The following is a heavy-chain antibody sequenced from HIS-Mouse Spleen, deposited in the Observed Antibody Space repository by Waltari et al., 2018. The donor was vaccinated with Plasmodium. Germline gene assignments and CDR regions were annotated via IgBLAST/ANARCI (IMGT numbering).Heavy chain of an antibody. Sequence: EVQLVESGGGLVKPGGSLRLSCAASGFTFSNAWMSWVRQAPGKGLGWVGRIKSKTDGGTTDYAAPVKGRFTISRDDSKNTLYLQMNSLKTEDTAVYYCTTVVGATRGLDYWGQGTLVTVSS. CDR1: GFTFSNAW. D-gene: IGHD1-26*01. CDR3: TTVVGATRGLDY. CDR2: IKSKTDGGTT. J-gene: IGHJ4*02. V-gene: IGHV3-15*01.